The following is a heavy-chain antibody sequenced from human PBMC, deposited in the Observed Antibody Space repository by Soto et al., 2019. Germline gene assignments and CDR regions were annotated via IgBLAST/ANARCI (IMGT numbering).Heavy chain of an antibody. CDR3: ARWAFRNRAAAGTWSFDY. CDR2: IYYSGST. D-gene: IGHD6-13*01. Sequence: SETLSLTCTVSGGSISSSSYYWGWIRQPPGKGLEWIGSIYYSGSTYYNPSLKSRVTISVDTSKNQFSLKLSSVTAADTAVYYCARWAFRNRAAAGTWSFDYWGQGTLVTVSS. CDR1: GGSISSSSYY. J-gene: IGHJ4*02. V-gene: IGHV4-39*01.